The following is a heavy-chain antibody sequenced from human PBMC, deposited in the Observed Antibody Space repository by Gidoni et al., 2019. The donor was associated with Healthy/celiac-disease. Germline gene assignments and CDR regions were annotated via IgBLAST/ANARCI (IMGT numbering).Heavy chain of an antibody. CDR3: ARGPNSSGYYEDAFDI. CDR2: ISAYNGNT. Sequence: QVQLVQSGAEVKKPGASVKVSCKASGYTFTSYGISWVRQAPGQGLEWMGGISAYNGNTNYAQKLQGRVNMTTDTSTSTAYMELRSLRSDDTAGYYCARGPNSSGYYEDAFDIWGQGTMVTVSS. D-gene: IGHD3-22*01. J-gene: IGHJ3*02. V-gene: IGHV1-18*04. CDR1: GYTFTSYG.